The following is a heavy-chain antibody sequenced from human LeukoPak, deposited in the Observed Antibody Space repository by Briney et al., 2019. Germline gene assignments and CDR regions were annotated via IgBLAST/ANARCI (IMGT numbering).Heavy chain of an antibody. CDR3: ARGTPTKWFDP. CDR1: GFTLNNYD. J-gene: IGHJ5*02. Sequence: GGSLRLSCAASGFTLNNYDMHWVRRAPGKGLEWVAVIWYDGSNKYYADSVQGRFTISRDNSKNTLYLQMNSLRAEDTAVYHCARGTPTKWFDPWGQGTLVTVSS. D-gene: IGHD5-24*01. V-gene: IGHV3-33*01. CDR2: IWYDGSNK.